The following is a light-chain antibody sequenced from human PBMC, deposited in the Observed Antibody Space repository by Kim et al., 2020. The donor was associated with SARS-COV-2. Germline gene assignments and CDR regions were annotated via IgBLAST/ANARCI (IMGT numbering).Light chain of an antibody. J-gene: IGLJ3*02. CDR1: SNNVGDQG. V-gene: IGLV10-54*01. CDR2: RNN. Sequence: QAGLTQPPSVSKDLRQTATLTCTGNSNNVGDQGAAWLQHHQGHPPKLLSYRNNNRPSGISERLSASRSGNTASLTITGLQPEDEADYYCSAWDSSLSVWVFGGGTQLTVL. CDR3: SAWDSSLSVWV.